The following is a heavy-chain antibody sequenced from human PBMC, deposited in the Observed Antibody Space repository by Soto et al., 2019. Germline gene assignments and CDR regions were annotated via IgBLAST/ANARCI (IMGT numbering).Heavy chain of an antibody. D-gene: IGHD6-19*01. CDR3: TREQSDDNYFDP. Sequence: AETLSPTCTVSGAALSSGGYFYTWVRQPPGKGLEWLGYIYYSGGTNYNPSLKSRVTISLDKSKSQFSLRLISVTAADTAVYYCTREQSDDNYFDPWGQGTLVTVSS. V-gene: IGHV4-61*08. J-gene: IGHJ5*02. CDR2: IYYSGGT. CDR1: GAALSSGGYF.